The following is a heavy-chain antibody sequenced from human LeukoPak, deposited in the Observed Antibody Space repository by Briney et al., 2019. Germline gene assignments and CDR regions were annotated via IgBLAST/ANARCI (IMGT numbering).Heavy chain of an antibody. D-gene: IGHD3-10*01. J-gene: IGHJ3*02. CDR3: ARVAYMVRGVITENAFDI. V-gene: IGHV1-2*02. CDR1: GYTFTGYY. Sequence: GASVKVSCKASGYTFTGYYMHWVRQAPGQGLEWMGWINPNSGGTNYAQKFQGRVTITRNTSISTAYMELSSLRSEDTAVYYCARVAYMVRGVITENAFDIWGQGTMVTVSS. CDR2: INPNSGGT.